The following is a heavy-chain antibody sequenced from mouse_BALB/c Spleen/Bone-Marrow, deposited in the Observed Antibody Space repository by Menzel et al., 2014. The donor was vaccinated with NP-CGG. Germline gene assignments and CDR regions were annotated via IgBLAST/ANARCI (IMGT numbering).Heavy chain of an antibody. V-gene: IGHV14-3*02. J-gene: IGHJ3*01. CDR3: ARRGDRYEAWFPY. CDR2: IDPANGNT. Sequence: VQLQQSGAELVKPAASVRLSCTASGFNIKDSYMHWVEQRPGQGLEWIGRIDPANGNTKYGPKFQGKVTIALDTSSNAAYLQLSSLTSEDTAGDFCARRGDRYEAWFPYWGQGTLVTVSA. CDR1: GFNIKDSY. D-gene: IGHD2-14*01.